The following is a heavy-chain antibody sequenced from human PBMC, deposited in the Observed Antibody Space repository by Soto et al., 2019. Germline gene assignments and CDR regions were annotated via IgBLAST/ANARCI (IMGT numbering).Heavy chain of an antibody. CDR1: GSSFTSYW. Sequence: GASLKISSKGSGSSFTSYWIGLVRLIPGTVLEWMGIIYPGDSDNRYSPSFQGQVTIAADKSISTAYLQWSSLNASDTAMYYCARHSNNYSVWWSNWYDPWGQGTVVTVSS. CDR2: IYPGDSDN. CDR3: ARHSNNYSVWWSNWYDP. V-gene: IGHV5-51*01. D-gene: IGHD4-4*01. J-gene: IGHJ5*02.